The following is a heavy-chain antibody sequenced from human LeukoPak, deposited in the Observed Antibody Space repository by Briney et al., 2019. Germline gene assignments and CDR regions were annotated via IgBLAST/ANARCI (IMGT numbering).Heavy chain of an antibody. Sequence: PGGSLRLSCAAPRFTFSSDWMSWVRQGPGKGLEWVANIKQDGSEKYYVDSVKGRFTISRDNAKNSLYLQMNGLRAEDTAVYYCATTLIREGSVTWAQGTLVTVSS. J-gene: IGHJ5*02. D-gene: IGHD3-10*01. CDR2: IKQDGSEK. V-gene: IGHV3-7*01. CDR3: ATTLIREGSVT. CDR1: RFTFSSDW.